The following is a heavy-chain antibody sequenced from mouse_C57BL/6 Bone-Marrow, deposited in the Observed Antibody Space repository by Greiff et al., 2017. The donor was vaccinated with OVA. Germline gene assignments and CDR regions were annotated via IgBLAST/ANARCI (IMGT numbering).Heavy chain of an antibody. J-gene: IGHJ2*01. CDR2: ISDGGSYT. CDR3: AREAGSSPYYFDY. Sequence: EVQGVESGGGLVKPGGSLKLSCAASGFTFSSYAMSWVRQTPEKRLEWVATISDGGSYTYYPDNVKGRFTISRDNAKNNLYLQMSHLKSEDTAMYYCAREAGSSPYYFDYWGQGTTLTVSS. CDR1: GFTFSSYA. V-gene: IGHV5-4*01. D-gene: IGHD1-1*01.